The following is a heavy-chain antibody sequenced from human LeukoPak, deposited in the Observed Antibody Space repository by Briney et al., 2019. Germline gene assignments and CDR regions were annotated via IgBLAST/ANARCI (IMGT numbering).Heavy chain of an antibody. D-gene: IGHD6-13*01. Sequence: PSETLSLTCAVYGGSFSGYYWSWIRQPPGKGLEWIGEINHSGSTNYNPSLKSRVTVSVDTSKNQFALKLSSVTAADTAVYYCARRVGTPIYSSSWYPLGGWFDPWGQGTLVTVSS. V-gene: IGHV4-34*01. J-gene: IGHJ5*02. CDR1: GGSFSGYY. CDR2: INHSGST. CDR3: ARRVGTPIYSSSWYPLGGWFDP.